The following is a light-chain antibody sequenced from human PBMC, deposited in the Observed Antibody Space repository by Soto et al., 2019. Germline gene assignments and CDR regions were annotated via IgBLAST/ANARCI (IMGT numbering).Light chain of an antibody. V-gene: IGLV2-14*01. CDR1: SSDVGGYNF. CDR2: EVT. CDR3: SSYTRRNTLA. J-gene: IGLJ2*01. Sequence: QSALTQPASVSGSPGQSITISCTGTSSDVGGYNFVSWYQQYPGKAPKLIIYEVTDRSSGVSNRFSGSKSGSTASLTISGLQAEDEADYYCSSYTRRNTLAFGGGTKLTVL.